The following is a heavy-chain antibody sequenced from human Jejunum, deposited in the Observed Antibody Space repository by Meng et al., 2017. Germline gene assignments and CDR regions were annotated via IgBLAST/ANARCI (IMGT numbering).Heavy chain of an antibody. CDR3: AKHEAYAGSQPFDS. CDR1: GFTFSSFG. D-gene: IGHD2-2*01. J-gene: IGHJ4*02. CDR2: VTGSGAST. V-gene: IGHV3-23*01. Sequence: GESLKISCAASGFTFSSFGMSWVRQAPGKGLEWVSSVTGSGASTYYADSVRGRFTISRDNSRDPVYLQMSSLRVGDTALYFCAKHEAYAGSQPFDSWDQGTLVTVSS.